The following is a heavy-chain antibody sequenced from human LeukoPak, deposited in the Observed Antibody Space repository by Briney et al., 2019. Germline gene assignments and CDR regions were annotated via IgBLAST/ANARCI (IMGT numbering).Heavy chain of an antibody. CDR3: AGESPTGRDAFDI. Sequence: PSETLSLTCTVSGASISSYYWSWIRQPPGKGLEWVGSFYYSGSTNYNPSLKGRVTISVDTSKNQLSLKLTSVPAADTAIYFCAGESPTGRDAFDIWGQGTMVTVSS. CDR2: FYYSGST. V-gene: IGHV4-59*01. CDR1: GASISSYY. D-gene: IGHD1-14*01. J-gene: IGHJ3*02.